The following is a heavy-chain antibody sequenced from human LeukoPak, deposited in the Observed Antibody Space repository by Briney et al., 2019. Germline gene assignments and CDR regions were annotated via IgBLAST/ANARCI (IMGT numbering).Heavy chain of an antibody. D-gene: IGHD2-2*01. CDR1: GFTFSTYA. CDR3: ARDLGIIVPAAQGADY. CDR2: ISSYGGST. J-gene: IGHJ4*02. Sequence: GGSLRLSCSASGFTFSTYAMHWVRQAPGKGLEYVSAISSYGGSTYYADSVKGRFTISRDNSKNTLYLQMNSLRAEDTAVYYCARDLGIIVPAAQGADYWGQGTLVTVSS. V-gene: IGHV3-64*04.